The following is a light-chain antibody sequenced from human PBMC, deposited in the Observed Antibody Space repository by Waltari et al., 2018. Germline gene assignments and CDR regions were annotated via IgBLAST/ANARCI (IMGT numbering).Light chain of an antibody. Sequence: QSALTQPASVSGSPGQSITTSCPGTSSDVGTYNLVSWYQQHPGKAPKRMIYEGTKRPSGVSNRFSGSKSGNTASLTISGLQAEDEAHYYCCSYAGGRPHVVFGGGTQLTVL. CDR1: SSDVGTYNL. CDR2: EGT. J-gene: IGLJ2*01. V-gene: IGLV2-23*01. CDR3: CSYAGGRPHVV.